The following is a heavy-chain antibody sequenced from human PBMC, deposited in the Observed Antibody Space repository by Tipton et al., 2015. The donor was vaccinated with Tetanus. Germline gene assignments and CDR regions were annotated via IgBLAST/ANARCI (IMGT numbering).Heavy chain of an antibody. J-gene: IGHJ2*01. Sequence: LVQSGAEVKKPGASVKVSCKASGYTFTSYYMHWVRQAPGQGLEWMGIINPSRGSTSYAQKFQGRVTMTRDPSTSTVYMELSSLRPEDTAVYYCARDFSSGTAAAADWYFDLWGRGTLVTVPS. D-gene: IGHD6-13*01. CDR1: GYTFTSYY. V-gene: IGHV1-46*01. CDR2: INPSRGST. CDR3: ARDFSSGTAAAADWYFDL.